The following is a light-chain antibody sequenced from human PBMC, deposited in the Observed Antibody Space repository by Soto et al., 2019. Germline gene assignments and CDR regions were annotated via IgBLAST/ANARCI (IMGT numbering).Light chain of an antibody. J-gene: IGKJ4*01. Sequence: EIVLTQSPDTLSLSPGERVTLSCRASQSVRSNYLAWYQQKPGQAPRFLIYDASSRATGIPDRFSGSGSGTDFTLTISRLEPEDFAVYYCQQYGSSPLTFGGGTNVDIK. V-gene: IGKV3-20*01. CDR3: QQYGSSPLT. CDR1: QSVRSNY. CDR2: DAS.